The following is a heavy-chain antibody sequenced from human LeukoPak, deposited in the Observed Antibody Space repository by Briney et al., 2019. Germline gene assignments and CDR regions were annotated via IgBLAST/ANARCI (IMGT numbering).Heavy chain of an antibody. CDR1: GASIGSHY. Sequence: SETLSLTCSVSGASIGSHYWSWIRQPPGKGLEWIGYISYTGNTNYNPSLKSRVTISVDTSKNQFSLKLSSVTAADTAVYYCARWDLWGTYGSSYFDYWGQGTLVTVSS. CDR2: ISYTGNT. D-gene: IGHD3-16*01. V-gene: IGHV4-59*08. CDR3: ARWDLWGTYGSSYFDY. J-gene: IGHJ4*02.